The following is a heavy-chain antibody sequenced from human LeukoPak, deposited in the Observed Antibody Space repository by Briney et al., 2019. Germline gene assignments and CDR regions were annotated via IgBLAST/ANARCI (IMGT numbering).Heavy chain of an antibody. CDR2: INNDGSST. CDR1: GFTFSNYW. Sequence: GGSLRLSCAASGFTFSNYWMHWVRQAPGKGLVWVSRINNDGSSTRYADSVKGRFTTSRDNAKNTVYLQMNSLRAEDTAVYYCARIVADWGQGTLVTVSS. CDR3: ARIVAD. D-gene: IGHD2-15*01. J-gene: IGHJ4*02. V-gene: IGHV3-74*01.